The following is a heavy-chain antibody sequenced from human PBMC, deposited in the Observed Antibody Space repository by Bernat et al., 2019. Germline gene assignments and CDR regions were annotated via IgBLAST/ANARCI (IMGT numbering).Heavy chain of an antibody. V-gene: IGHV3-23*01. CDR3: AKDRPLYDFGSGALSSYYYYGMDV. J-gene: IGHJ6*02. D-gene: IGHD3-3*01. CDR2: ISGSGGST. Sequence: EVQLLESGGGLVQPGGSLRLSCAASGFTFSSYAMSWVRQAPGKGLEWVSAISGSGGSTYYADSVKGRFTISRDSSKNTLYLQMNSLRAEDTAVYYCAKDRPLYDFGSGALSSYYYYGMDVWGQGTTVTVSS. CDR1: GFTFSSYA.